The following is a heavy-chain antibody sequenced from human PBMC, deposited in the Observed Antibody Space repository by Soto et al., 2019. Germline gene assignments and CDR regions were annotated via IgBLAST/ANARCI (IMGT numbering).Heavy chain of an antibody. CDR3: ARVNSDYPNFDY. Sequence: GGSLRLSCAASGFTFSTYAMTWVRQAPGKGLEWVSAISGTGANTYYADSVKGRFTISRDNSKNTVFVQMNSLRADDTAVYYCARVNSDYPNFDYWGKGTLVTVSS. V-gene: IGHV3-23*01. D-gene: IGHD4-4*01. J-gene: IGHJ4*02. CDR1: GFTFSTYA. CDR2: ISGTGANT.